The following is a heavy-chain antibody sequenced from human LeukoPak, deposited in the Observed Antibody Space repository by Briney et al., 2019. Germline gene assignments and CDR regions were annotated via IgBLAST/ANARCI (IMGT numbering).Heavy chain of an antibody. J-gene: IGHJ4*02. CDR1: GLTFSSYA. Sequence: GALRLSCAASGLTFSSYAMSWVRQAPGKGLEWVSAISGSGGSTYYADSVKGRFTISRDNSKSTLYLQMNSLRAEDTAVYYCAKVGNTYYYGSGSQGDFDYWGQGTLVTVSS. D-gene: IGHD3-10*01. CDR3: AKVGNTYYYGSGSQGDFDY. CDR2: ISGSGGST. V-gene: IGHV3-23*01.